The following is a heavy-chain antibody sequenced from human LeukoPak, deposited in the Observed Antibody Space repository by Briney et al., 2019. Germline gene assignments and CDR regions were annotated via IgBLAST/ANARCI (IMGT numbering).Heavy chain of an antibody. V-gene: IGHV3-66*02. Sequence: PGGSLRLSCAASGFTVSSNYMSWVRQAPGKGLEGVSVIFSGGYKYYEDSERGRITISRDNSKNTLYLQMTSLRAEDTAVYFCARDEVRHYYDSSGAFDFWGQGTMVTVSP. CDR2: IFSGGYK. CDR3: ARDEVRHYYDSSGAFDF. CDR1: GFTVSSNY. J-gene: IGHJ3*01. D-gene: IGHD3-22*01.